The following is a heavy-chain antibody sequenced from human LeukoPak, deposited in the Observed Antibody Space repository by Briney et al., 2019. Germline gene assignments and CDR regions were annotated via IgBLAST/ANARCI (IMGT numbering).Heavy chain of an antibody. V-gene: IGHV3-7*01. Sequence: GGSLRLSCAASGFVFRNYFMSWVRQAPGKGLEWVASIKNDGSERYCVDSVRGRYTISRDNTKNSLFLQMSSLRAEDTAVYYCATDRGWRTSGYYLYYFEYWGQGTLVTFSS. CDR2: IKNDGSER. D-gene: IGHD3-3*01. CDR1: GFVFRNYF. J-gene: IGHJ4*02. CDR3: ATDRGWRTSGYYLYYFEY.